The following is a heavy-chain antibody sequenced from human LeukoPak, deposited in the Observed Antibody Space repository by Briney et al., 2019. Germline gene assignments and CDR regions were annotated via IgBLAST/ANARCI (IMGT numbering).Heavy chain of an antibody. CDR3: ARNRGDPSYFDY. Sequence: GGSLRLSCAASGFTFSSYAMSWVRQAPGKGLKWVSGISVTGDFTYYADSVKGRFTISRNNPKNSLHLQMNSLRAEDTAVYYCARNRGDPSYFDYWGQGTLVTVSS. J-gene: IGHJ4*02. D-gene: IGHD4-17*01. V-gene: IGHV3-23*01. CDR1: GFTFSSYA. CDR2: ISVTGDFT.